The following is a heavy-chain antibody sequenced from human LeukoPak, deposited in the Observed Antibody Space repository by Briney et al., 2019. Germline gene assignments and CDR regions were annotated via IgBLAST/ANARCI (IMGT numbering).Heavy chain of an antibody. CDR1: GGSFSGYY. Sequence: SETLSLTCAVYGGSFSGYYWSWIRQPPGKGLEWIGEINHSGSTNYNPSLKSRVTISVGTSKNQFSLKLSSVTAADTAVHYCARGLRRIAAAGTDYWGQGTLVTVSS. V-gene: IGHV4-34*01. D-gene: IGHD6-13*01. J-gene: IGHJ4*02. CDR3: ARGLRRIAAAGTDY. CDR2: INHSGST.